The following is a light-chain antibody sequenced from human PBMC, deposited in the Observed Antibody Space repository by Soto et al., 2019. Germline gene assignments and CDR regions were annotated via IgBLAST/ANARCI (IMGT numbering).Light chain of an antibody. CDR1: SSDVGGYNY. Sequence: HSELTQPPSGSVSPGQSVTISCTGTSSDVGGYNYVYWYQQHPGKAPKLMIYEVTKRPSGVPDRFSGSKSGNTASLTVSELQAEDEADYYCSSYADSNSYVFGTGTKVTVL. CDR2: EVT. V-gene: IGLV2-8*01. J-gene: IGLJ1*01. CDR3: SSYADSNSYV.